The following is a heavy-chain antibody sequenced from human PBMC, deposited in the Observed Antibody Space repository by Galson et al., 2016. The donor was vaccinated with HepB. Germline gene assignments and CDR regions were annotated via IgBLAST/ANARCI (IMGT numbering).Heavy chain of an antibody. D-gene: IGHD4/OR15-4a*01. V-gene: IGHV3-13*01. CDR1: GFTFSIHD. CDR3: ARGKSLLTMPWNYGLDV. CDR2: IETAGDT. J-gene: IGHJ6*04. Sequence: SLRLSCAASGFTFSIHDMHWVRQAPGKGLEWVSAIETAGDTYYADSVMGRFTISRENAKNSLYLQMNSLRAGDTAVYYCARGKSLLTMPWNYGLDVWGKGTTVSVSS.